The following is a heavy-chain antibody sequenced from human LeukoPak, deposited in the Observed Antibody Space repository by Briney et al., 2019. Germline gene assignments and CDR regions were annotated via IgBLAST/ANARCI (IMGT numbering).Heavy chain of an antibody. D-gene: IGHD2-15*01. CDR1: GYSFNNYG. CDR2: ISAYNGNT. J-gene: IGHJ4*02. V-gene: IGHV1-18*01. CDR3: ARDDLDCSGGTCYPDDY. Sequence: ASVKVSCKASGYSFNNYGISWVRQAPGQGLEWMGWISAYNGNTNYAQKLQGRVTMTTDTATSTAYMELMRLRSDDTAFYYCARDDLDCSGGTCYPDDYWGQGTLVTVSS.